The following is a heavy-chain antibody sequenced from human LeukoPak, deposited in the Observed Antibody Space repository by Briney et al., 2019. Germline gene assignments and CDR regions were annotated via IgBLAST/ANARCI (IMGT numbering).Heavy chain of an antibody. CDR1: GFTFSSYG. CDR3: AKDHDGYRTHMTHFDY. V-gene: IGHV3-30*18. Sequence: PGGSLRLSCAASGFTFSSYGMHWVRQAPGKGLAWVAVISYDGSSKYYADSVKGRFTISRDNSKNTLYLQMNSLRAEDTAVYYCAKDHDGYRTHMTHFDYWGQGTLVTVSS. CDR2: ISYDGSSK. J-gene: IGHJ4*02. D-gene: IGHD2-21*02.